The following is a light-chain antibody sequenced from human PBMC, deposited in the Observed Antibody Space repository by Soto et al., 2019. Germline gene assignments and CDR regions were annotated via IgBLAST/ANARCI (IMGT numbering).Light chain of an antibody. CDR3: SSYTSSSTLV. V-gene: IGLV2-14*01. CDR2: DVS. J-gene: IGLJ2*01. CDR1: SSDVGGYNY. Sequence: QSALTQPASVSGSPGQSITISCTGTSSDVGGYNYVSWYQQHPGKAPKLMIYDVSNRPSGVSNLFSGSKSGNTASLTISGLQAEDEADYYCSSYTSSSTLVFGRGTKLTVL.